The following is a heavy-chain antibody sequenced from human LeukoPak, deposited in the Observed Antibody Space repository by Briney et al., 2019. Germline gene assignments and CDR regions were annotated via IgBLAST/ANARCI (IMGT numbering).Heavy chain of an antibody. CDR2: INPNSGGT. CDR3: ARVLHPGYSSGWYDY. D-gene: IGHD6-19*01. Sequence: ASVKVSCKASGYTFTGYYMPWVRQAPGQGLEWMGWINPNSGGTNYAQKFQGRVTMTRDTSISTAYMELSRLRSDDTAVYYCARVLHPGYSSGWYDYWGQGTLVTVSS. J-gene: IGHJ4*02. CDR1: GYTFTGYY. V-gene: IGHV1-2*02.